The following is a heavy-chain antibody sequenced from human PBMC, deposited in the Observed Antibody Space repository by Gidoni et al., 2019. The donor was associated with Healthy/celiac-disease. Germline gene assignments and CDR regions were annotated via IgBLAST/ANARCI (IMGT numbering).Heavy chain of an antibody. CDR1: GFTFYDYG. CDR2: IKWTGGST. D-gene: IGHD2-21*02. Sequence: EVQLVESGGGVVRPGGSLRLPCAASGFTFYDYGMSWVRHAPGKGLGWVSGIKWTGGSTGYANSVKGRFTISRDNAKNSMYLQMNSLRAEDTALYHCARVDGDHGGNWYFDLWGRGTLVTVSS. J-gene: IGHJ2*01. CDR3: ARVDGDHGGNWYFDL. V-gene: IGHV3-20*01.